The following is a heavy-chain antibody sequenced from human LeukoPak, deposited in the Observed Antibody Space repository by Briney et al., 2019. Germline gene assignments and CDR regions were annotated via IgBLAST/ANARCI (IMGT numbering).Heavy chain of an antibody. CDR3: ARERHYGSEYGAFDI. D-gene: IGHD3-10*01. CDR2: ISSSSSYI. J-gene: IGHJ3*02. V-gene: IGHV3-21*01. Sequence: GGSLRLSCAASGFTFSSYSMNWVRQAPGKGLEWVSSISSSSSYIYYADSVKGRFTISRDNAKNPLYLQMNSLRAEDTAVYYCARERHYGSEYGAFDIWGQGTMVTVSS. CDR1: GFTFSSYS.